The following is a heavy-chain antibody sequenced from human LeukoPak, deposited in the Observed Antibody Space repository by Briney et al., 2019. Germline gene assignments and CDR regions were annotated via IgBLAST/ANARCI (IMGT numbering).Heavy chain of an antibody. Sequence: GGSLRLSCAASGFTVSSNYMSWVRQAPGKGLEWVSVIYSGGSTYYADSVKGRFTISRDNSKNTLYLQMNSLRAEDTAVYYCASKNGGKTYYYYYMDVWGKGTTVTVSS. J-gene: IGHJ6*03. D-gene: IGHD3-16*01. CDR2: IYSGGST. CDR3: ASKNGGKTYYYYYMDV. V-gene: IGHV3-53*01. CDR1: GFTVSSNY.